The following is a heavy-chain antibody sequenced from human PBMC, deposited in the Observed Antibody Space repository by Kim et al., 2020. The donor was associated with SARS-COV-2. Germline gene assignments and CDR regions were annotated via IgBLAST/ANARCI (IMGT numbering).Heavy chain of an antibody. V-gene: IGHV4-39*02. J-gene: IGHJ3*02. CDR1: GGSISSSSYY. CDR3: AREDQYHSGYPEDAFD. D-gene: IGHD5-12*01. CDR2: IYYSGST. Sequence: SETLSLTCTVSGGSISSSSYYWGWIRQPPGKGLEWIGSIYYSGSTYYNPSLKSRVTISVDTSKNQFSLKLSSVTAADTAVYYCAREDQYHSGYPEDAFD.